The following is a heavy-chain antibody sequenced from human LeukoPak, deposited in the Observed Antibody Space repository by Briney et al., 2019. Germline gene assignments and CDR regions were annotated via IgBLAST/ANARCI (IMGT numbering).Heavy chain of an antibody. CDR2: INPNSGDT. CDR3: AKNMGYGDYWYFDL. Sequence: ASVKVSCKASGYTFIDYYIHWVRQAPGEGLEWMGWINPNSGDTNYAQKFQGWVTMTRDTSISTAYMELSRLNSDDTAVFYCAKNMGYGDYWYFDLWGRGTLVTVSS. D-gene: IGHD4-17*01. CDR1: GYTFIDYY. J-gene: IGHJ2*01. V-gene: IGHV1-2*04.